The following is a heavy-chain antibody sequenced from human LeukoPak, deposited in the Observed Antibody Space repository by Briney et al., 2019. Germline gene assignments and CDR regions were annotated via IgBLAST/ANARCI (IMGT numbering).Heavy chain of an antibody. CDR2: IYYSGRT. CDR1: GDSISSNNW. Sequence: PSETLSLTCAVSGDSISSNNWWSWVRQPPGKGLEWVGFIYYSGRTTYNPSLKSRVTITIDTSKNQFSLKLSSVTAADTAVYYCARVFGERSYYYMDVWGKGTTVTISS. V-gene: IGHV4-4*02. CDR3: ARVFGERSYYYMDV. J-gene: IGHJ6*03. D-gene: IGHD3-10*01.